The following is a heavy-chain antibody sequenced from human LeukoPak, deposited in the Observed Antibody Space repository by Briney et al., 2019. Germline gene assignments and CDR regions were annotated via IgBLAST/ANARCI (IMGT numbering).Heavy chain of an antibody. V-gene: IGHV3-30*18. J-gene: IGHJ4*02. CDR1: GFTFSSYG. Sequence: GGSLRLYCAASGFTFSSYGMHWVRQAPGKGLEWVAVISYDGSNKYYADSVKGRFTISRDNSKNTLYLQMNSLRAEDTAVYYCAKEGLTAMAIRFDYWGQGTLVTVSS. D-gene: IGHD5-18*01. CDR3: AKEGLTAMAIRFDY. CDR2: ISYDGSNK.